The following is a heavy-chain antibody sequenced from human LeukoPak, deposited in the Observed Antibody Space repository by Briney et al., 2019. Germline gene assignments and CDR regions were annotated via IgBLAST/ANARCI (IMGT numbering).Heavy chain of an antibody. D-gene: IGHD4-17*01. J-gene: IGHJ4*02. Sequence: GGSLRLSCAASGFTFSSYAMSWVRQAPGKGLEWVSAISGSGGSTYYADSVKGRFTISRDNSKNTLYLQMNSLRAEDSAVYYCARSGENYGDYPFDYWGQGTLVTVSS. CDR3: ARSGENYGDYPFDY. V-gene: IGHV3-23*01. CDR1: GFTFSSYA. CDR2: ISGSGGST.